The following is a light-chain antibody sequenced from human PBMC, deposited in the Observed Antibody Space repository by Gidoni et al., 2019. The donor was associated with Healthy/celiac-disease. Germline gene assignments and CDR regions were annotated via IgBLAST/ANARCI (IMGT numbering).Light chain of an antibody. CDR1: KLGVKY. V-gene: IGLV3-1*01. Sequence: SYELPKPPAVSVSPGQTASITCSGDKLGVKYACWYQQKPGQSPVLVIYQDSTRPSGIPERFAGSHSGNTASLTISGTQAMDEADYYCQACDSSTVVFGGGTKLTVL. J-gene: IGLJ2*01. CDR2: QDS. CDR3: QACDSSTVV.